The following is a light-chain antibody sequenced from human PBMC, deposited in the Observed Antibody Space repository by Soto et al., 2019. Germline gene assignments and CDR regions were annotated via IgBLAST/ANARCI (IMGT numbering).Light chain of an antibody. Sequence: ESVLTQSPATLSLSPGERATLSCRASQSVSSYLAWYQQKPGQAPRLLIYDASNRATGIPARFSGSGSGTDFTLTISSLEPEDFGVYYCQQRSNWPTFGQGTKLEIK. V-gene: IGKV3-11*01. CDR2: DAS. CDR1: QSVSSY. CDR3: QQRSNWPT. J-gene: IGKJ2*01.